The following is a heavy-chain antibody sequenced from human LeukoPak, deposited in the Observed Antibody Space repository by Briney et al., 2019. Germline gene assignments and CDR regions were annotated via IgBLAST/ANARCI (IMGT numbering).Heavy chain of an antibody. CDR3: ARVGLRLSGYPFDY. V-gene: IGHV4-59*01. Sequence: SETLSLTCTVSGGSISSYYWSWIRQPPGKGLEWIGYTYYSGSTNYNPSLKSRVTISVDTSKNQFSLKLSSVTAADTAVYYCARVGLRLSGYPFDYWGQGTLVTVSS. CDR1: GGSISSYY. D-gene: IGHD3-22*01. CDR2: TYYSGST. J-gene: IGHJ4*02.